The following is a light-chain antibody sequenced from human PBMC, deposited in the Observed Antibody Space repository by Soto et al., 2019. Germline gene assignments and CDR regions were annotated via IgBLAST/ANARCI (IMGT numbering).Light chain of an antibody. V-gene: IGLV2-23*01. J-gene: IGLJ2*01. CDR1: SSDVGNYNL. Sequence: QSALTQPASVSGSPGQSITISCTGTSSDVGNYNLVSWYQQHPGKAPKLMISEGSKRTSGVSNRFSGSKSGNTASLTISGLQAEDEADYYCSSYVGSSTLLFGGGTKLTVL. CDR3: SSYVGSSTLL. CDR2: EGS.